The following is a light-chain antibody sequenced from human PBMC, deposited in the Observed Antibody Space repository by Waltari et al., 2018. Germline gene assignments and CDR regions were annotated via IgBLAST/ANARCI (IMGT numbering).Light chain of an antibody. Sequence: DIVLTPSPDSLAVSLGERATTHCTSSQSVSYSSNNRDYLAWYQQKPGQPPKLLIYWASTRESGVPDRFSGSGSGTDFTLTISSLQAEDVAVYYCQQYYSNFFTFGPGTKVDIK. CDR1: QSVSYSSNNRDY. J-gene: IGKJ3*01. CDR3: QQYYSNFFT. V-gene: IGKV4-1*01. CDR2: WAS.